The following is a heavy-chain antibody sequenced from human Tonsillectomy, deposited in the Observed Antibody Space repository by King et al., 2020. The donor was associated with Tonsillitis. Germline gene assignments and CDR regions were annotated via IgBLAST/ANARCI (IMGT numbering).Heavy chain of an antibody. D-gene: IGHD2-2*01. V-gene: IGHV1-18*01. Sequence: QLVQSGAEVKKPGASVKVSCKASGYTFSDYGITWVRQAPGQGLEWVGWISAYNGDTNYAQKLQGRVTMTTATSTSTAYMELRSLRSDDTAVYYCAKTGGYQLNWFDPWGQGTLVTVSS. CDR3: AKTGGYQLNWFDP. CDR1: GYTFSDYG. J-gene: IGHJ5*02. CDR2: ISAYNGDT.